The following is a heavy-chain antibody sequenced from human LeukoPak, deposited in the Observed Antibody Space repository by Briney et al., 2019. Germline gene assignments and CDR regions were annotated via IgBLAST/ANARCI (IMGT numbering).Heavy chain of an antibody. CDR3: ARQWVQLWHIDY. D-gene: IGHD5-18*01. CDR2: IYYSGST. Sequence: SETLTLTCTVSGGSISSYYWSWIRQPPGKGLEWIGYIYYSGSTNYNPSLKSRVTISVDTSKNQFSLKLSSVTAADTAVYYCARQWVQLWHIDYLGQGTLVTVSS. J-gene: IGHJ4*02. CDR1: GGSISSYY. V-gene: IGHV4-59*08.